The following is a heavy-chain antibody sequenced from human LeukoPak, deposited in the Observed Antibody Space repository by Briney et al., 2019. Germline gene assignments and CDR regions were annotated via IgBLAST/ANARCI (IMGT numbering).Heavy chain of an antibody. CDR3: ARGTTSYWFDP. D-gene: IGHD2/OR15-2a*01. V-gene: IGHV4-39*01. Sequence: SETLSPTCTVSGGSISSSSYYWAWIRQPPGKGLEWIGTIYYSGSTYYNASLKSRVTISVDTSKNQFSLKLSSVTAADTAVYYCARGTTSYWFDPWGQGTLVTVSS. CDR1: GGSISSSSYY. CDR2: IYYSGST. J-gene: IGHJ5*02.